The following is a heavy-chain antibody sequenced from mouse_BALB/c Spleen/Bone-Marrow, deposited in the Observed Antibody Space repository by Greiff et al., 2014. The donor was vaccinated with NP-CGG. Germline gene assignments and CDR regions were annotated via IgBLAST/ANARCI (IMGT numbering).Heavy chain of an antibody. CDR3: ARRDYAMDY. CDR2: INPGSGGT. CDR1: GYAFTNYL. Sequence: QVQLQQSGAELVRPGTSVKVSCKASGYAFTNYLIEWVKQRPGQGLEWIGVINPGSGGTNYNEKFKGKATQTADKSSSTAYMQLSSPTSDDSAVYFCARRDYAMDYWGQGTSVTVSS. J-gene: IGHJ4*01. V-gene: IGHV1-54*01.